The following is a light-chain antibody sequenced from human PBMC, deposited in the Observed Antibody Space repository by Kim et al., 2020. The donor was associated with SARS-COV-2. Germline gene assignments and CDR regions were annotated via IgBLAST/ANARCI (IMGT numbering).Light chain of an antibody. Sequence: QSITISCSGTSSDVVSYNLVSWYQQYPGKAPKLMIYEVSKRPSGVSNRFSGSKSGNTASLTISGLQAEDEADYYCCSYAGISTFGVFGGGTQLTVL. CDR3: CSYAGISTFGV. CDR2: EVS. CDR1: SSDVVSYNL. J-gene: IGLJ3*02. V-gene: IGLV2-23*02.